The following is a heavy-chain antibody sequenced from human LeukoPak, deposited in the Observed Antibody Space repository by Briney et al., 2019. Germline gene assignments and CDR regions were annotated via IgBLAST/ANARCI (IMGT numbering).Heavy chain of an antibody. J-gene: IGHJ4*02. CDR2: ISWNSGSI. CDR3: AKGSDYDILTGYYTDY. Sequence: PGGSLRLSCAASGFTFDDYATHWVRQAPGKGLEWVSGISWNSGSIGYADSVKGRFTISRDNAKNSLYLQMNSLRAEDTALYYCAKGSDYDILTGYYTDYWGQGTLVTVSS. V-gene: IGHV3-9*01. D-gene: IGHD3-9*01. CDR1: GFTFDDYA.